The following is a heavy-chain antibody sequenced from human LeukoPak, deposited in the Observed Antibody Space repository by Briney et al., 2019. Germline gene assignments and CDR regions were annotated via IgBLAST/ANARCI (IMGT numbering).Heavy chain of an antibody. J-gene: IGHJ4*02. V-gene: IGHV4-59*08. CDR2: IYYSGST. CDR1: GGSLSSYY. CDR3: ARSSGYADY. D-gene: IGHD5-12*01. Sequence: SETLSLTCTVSGGSLSSYYWSWLRQPPGKGLEWIGYIYYSGSTNYNPSLKSRVTISVDTSKNQFSLKLSSVTAADTAVYYCARSSGYADYWGQGTLVTVSS.